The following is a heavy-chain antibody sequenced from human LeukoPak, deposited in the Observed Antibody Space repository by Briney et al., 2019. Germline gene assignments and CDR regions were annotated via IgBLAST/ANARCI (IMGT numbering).Heavy chain of an antibody. V-gene: IGHV3-74*01. CDR2: INTDGSRT. Sequence: PGGSLRLSCAASGFIFNNYWMHWVRQGPGKGLVWVSRINTDGSRTSYADSVKGRFTISRDNSKNTMYLQMNSLRAEDTAVYYCAKDVAAAGNRVIDYWGQGTLVTVSS. CDR1: GFIFNNYW. J-gene: IGHJ4*02. CDR3: AKDVAAAGNRVIDY. D-gene: IGHD6-13*01.